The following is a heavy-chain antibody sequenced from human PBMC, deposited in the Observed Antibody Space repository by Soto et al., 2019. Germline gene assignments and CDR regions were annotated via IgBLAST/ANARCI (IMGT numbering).Heavy chain of an antibody. Sequence: QLQLQESGPGLVKPSETLSLTCTVSGGSISSSSYYWGWIRQPPGKGLDWIGSIYYSGSTYYNPSLKRRVTISVDTSKNQFSLKLSSVTAADTAVYYCARASTVTNFGQGNFDYWGQGTLVTVSS. V-gene: IGHV4-39*01. D-gene: IGHD4-17*01. CDR3: ARASTVTNFGQGNFDY. CDR2: IYYSGST. J-gene: IGHJ4*02. CDR1: GGSISSSSYY.